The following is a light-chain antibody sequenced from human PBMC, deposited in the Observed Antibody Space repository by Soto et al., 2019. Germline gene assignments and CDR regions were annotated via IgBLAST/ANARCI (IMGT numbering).Light chain of an antibody. J-gene: IGLJ3*02. CDR1: TGVVTSGHY. CDR2: DAS. V-gene: IGLV7-46*01. Sequence: QAVVTQEPSLTVSPGGTVTLTCGSSTGVVTSGHYPYWFQQKPGQAPRTLIYDASKKHSWTPGRFSGSLLGGKAALTLSGAQPEDEADYYCLLYHNGPGVFGGGTKLTGL. CDR3: LLYHNGPGV.